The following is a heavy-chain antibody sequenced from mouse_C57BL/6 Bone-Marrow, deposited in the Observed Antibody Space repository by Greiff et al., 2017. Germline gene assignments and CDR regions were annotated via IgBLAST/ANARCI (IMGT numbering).Heavy chain of an antibody. CDR1: GFTFSDYY. V-gene: IGHV5-16*01. Sequence: EVKLMESEGGLVQPGSSMKLSCTASGFTFSDYYMAWVRQVPEKGLEWVANLNYDGSSTYYLDSLKSRFIISRDNAKNMRYLQRSSLKSEDTATYYCSSHYGSSPFAYWGQGTLVTVSA. CDR2: LNYDGSST. CDR3: SSHYGSSPFAY. J-gene: IGHJ3*01. D-gene: IGHD1-1*01.